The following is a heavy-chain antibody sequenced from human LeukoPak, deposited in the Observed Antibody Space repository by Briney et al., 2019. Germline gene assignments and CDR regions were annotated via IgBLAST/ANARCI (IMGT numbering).Heavy chain of an antibody. CDR1: GFTFSTYG. J-gene: IGHJ4*02. Sequence: PGRSLRLSCAASGFTFSTYGMHWVRQAPGKGLEWVAVIWFDGSNKYYADSVKGRFTISRDNSKNTLYLQMDSLRADDTAVYYCARDTSYAFDYWGQGTLVTVSS. V-gene: IGHV3-33*01. CDR3: ARDTSYAFDY. CDR2: IWFDGSNK. D-gene: IGHD2-2*01.